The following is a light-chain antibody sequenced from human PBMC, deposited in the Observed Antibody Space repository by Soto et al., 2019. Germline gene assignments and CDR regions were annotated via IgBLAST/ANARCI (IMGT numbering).Light chain of an antibody. CDR1: QSVSNNY. J-gene: IGKJ1*01. Sequence: ESVLTPSPGPLSLSPGERATLSCRASQSVSNNYLAWYQQKPGQAPRLLIYGASNRATGIPDRFSGSGSGTDFTLTISRLEPEDFAVYYCQQYGSSGTFGQGTKVDIK. CDR2: GAS. CDR3: QQYGSSGT. V-gene: IGKV3-20*01.